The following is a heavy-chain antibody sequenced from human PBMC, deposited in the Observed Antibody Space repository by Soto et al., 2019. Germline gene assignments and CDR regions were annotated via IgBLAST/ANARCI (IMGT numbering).Heavy chain of an antibody. J-gene: IGHJ4*02. Sequence: QVQLVESGGGVVQPGRSLTISCAASDFTFSSYSIHWVRQAPGKGLEWVAVIAYDGSNKQYGDSVKGRFTMSRDNSKNTVHLQMNSLRVEDTAVYSCAKDTYYHDSSGYYVFDYWGQGTQVTVSS. CDR2: IAYDGSNK. CDR3: AKDTYYHDSSGYYVFDY. D-gene: IGHD3-22*01. V-gene: IGHV3-30*18. CDR1: DFTFSSYS.